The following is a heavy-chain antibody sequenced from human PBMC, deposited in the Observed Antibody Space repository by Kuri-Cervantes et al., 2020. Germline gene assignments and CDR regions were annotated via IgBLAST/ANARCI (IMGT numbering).Heavy chain of an antibody. Sequence: GESLKISCAASGLTFSAYTLSWVRQGPGKGLEWVSSISSGSTTVNYADSVKGRFTISRDNARNSLYLQMNSLRAEDTAVYYCARVAGGATLNAAYWGQGTLVTVSS. CDR1: GLTFSAYT. CDR2: ISSGSTTV. D-gene: IGHD1-26*01. V-gene: IGHV3-21*03. CDR3: ARVAGGATLNAAY. J-gene: IGHJ4*02.